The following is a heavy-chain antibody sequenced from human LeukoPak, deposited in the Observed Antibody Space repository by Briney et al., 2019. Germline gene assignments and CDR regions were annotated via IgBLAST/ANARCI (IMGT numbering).Heavy chain of an antibody. V-gene: IGHV4-34*01. J-gene: IGHJ6*03. CDR2: INHSGST. Sequence: SETLSLTCAVYGGSFSGYYWSWIRQPPGKGLEWIGEINHSGSTNYNPSLKSRVTISVDTSKNQFSLKLSSVTAADTAVYYCAGADPGIAAAGRYYYYYYYMDVWGKGTTVTVSS. D-gene: IGHD6-13*01. CDR1: GGSFSGYY. CDR3: AGADPGIAAAGRYYYYYYYMDV.